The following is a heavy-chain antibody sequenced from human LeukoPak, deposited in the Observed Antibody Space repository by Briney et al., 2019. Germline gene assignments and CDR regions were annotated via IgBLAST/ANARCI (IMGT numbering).Heavy chain of an antibody. Sequence: GSLRLSCAASGFTFSSYGMHWVRQAPGKGLEWVAVIWYDGSNKYYADSVKGRFTISRDNSKNTLYLQMNSLRAEDTAVYYCAKGSSAWYYYDSSGYFLFDYWGQGTLVTVSS. V-gene: IGHV3-33*06. CDR1: GFTFSSYG. J-gene: IGHJ4*02. D-gene: IGHD3-22*01. CDR2: IWYDGSNK. CDR3: AKGSSAWYYYDSSGYFLFDY.